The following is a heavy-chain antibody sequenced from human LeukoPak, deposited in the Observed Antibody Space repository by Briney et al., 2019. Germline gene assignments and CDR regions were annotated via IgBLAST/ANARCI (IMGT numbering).Heavy chain of an antibody. CDR1: GFTFSSYD. Sequence: PGGSLRLSCAASGFTFSSYDMHWVRQATGKGLEWVSAIGTAGDTYYPGSVKGRFTISRDNSKNTLYLQMNSLRAEDTAVYYCAKDQNFVGWGDGYNSWFDYWGQGTLVTVSS. V-gene: IGHV3-13*01. CDR3: AKDQNFVGWGDGYNSWFDY. CDR2: IGTAGDT. D-gene: IGHD5-24*01. J-gene: IGHJ4*02.